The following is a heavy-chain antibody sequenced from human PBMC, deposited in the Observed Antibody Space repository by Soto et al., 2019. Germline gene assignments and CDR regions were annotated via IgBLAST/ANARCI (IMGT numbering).Heavy chain of an antibody. D-gene: IGHD3-10*01. J-gene: IGHJ6*02. CDR1: GFTFSTYA. V-gene: IGHV3-23*01. CDR3: AKGGRGYYYYYGMDV. CDR2: ISGSGGTT. Sequence: EVQLLESGGGLVQPGGSLRLSCAASGFTFSTYAFTWVRQAPGKGLEWVSAISGSGGTTHYADSVKGRFTISRDNSKNTLFLQMNSLRAEDTAVYYCAKGGRGYYYYYGMDVWGQGTAVTVSS.